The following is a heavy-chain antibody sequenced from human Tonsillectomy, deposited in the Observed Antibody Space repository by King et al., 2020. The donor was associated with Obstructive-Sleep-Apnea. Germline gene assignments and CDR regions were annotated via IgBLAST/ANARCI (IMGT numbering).Heavy chain of an antibody. CDR2: IRSGSSTI. CDR1: RFTFSRYS. CDR3: AGGRGWSFDS. Sequence: VQLVESGGGSVQPGGSLTLSCVDSRFTFSRYSMNWVRQAPGKGLEWISYIRSGSSTILYADSVEGRFTISRDDAKNSLYLQMNGLRVEDTAVYYCAGGRGWSFDSWGQGTLVTVSS. J-gene: IGHJ4*02. D-gene: IGHD6-19*01. V-gene: IGHV3-48*01.